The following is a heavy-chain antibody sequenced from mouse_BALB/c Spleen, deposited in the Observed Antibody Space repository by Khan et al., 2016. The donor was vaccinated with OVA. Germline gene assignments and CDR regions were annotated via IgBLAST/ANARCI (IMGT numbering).Heavy chain of an antibody. V-gene: IGHV2-6*02. CDR1: GFSLTSYG. CDR3: ARNTQMITTVMDY. J-gene: IGHJ4*01. CDR2: IWSDGKT. D-gene: IGHD2-4*01. Sequence: QVQLKQSGPGLVAPSQSLSITCTVSGFSLTSYGVHWVRQPPGKGLEWLVVIWSDGKTTYNSNLKSRLSISKDNSKSQVFLKMNSHQTDNTAMYYCARNTQMITTVMDYWGQGPSVTVSS.